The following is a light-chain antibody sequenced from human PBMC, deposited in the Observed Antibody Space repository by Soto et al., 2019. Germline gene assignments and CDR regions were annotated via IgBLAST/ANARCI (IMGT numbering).Light chain of an antibody. Sequence: ELVRTPSPATLSVSAGERVPLSCRASQSVNSKVAWYQQKPGQAPRLLIYGASTRATGIPARFSGSGSGTEFTLTISSLQSEDFAVYYCQQYNYWPPITFGQGTRLEIK. CDR3: QQYNYWPPIT. V-gene: IGKV3-15*01. CDR2: GAS. CDR1: QSVNSK. J-gene: IGKJ5*01.